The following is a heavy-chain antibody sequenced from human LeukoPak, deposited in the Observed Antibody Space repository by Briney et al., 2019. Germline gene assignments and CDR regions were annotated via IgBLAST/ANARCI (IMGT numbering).Heavy chain of an antibody. CDR3: AKFASGTMEDY. V-gene: IGHV3-33*06. Sequence: GRSLRLSCAASGFTFSSYGMHWVRRAPGKGLEWVAVIWYDGSNKYYADSVKGRFTISRDNSKNTLYLQMNSLRAEDTAVYYCAKFASGTMEDYWGQGTLVTVSS. CDR2: IWYDGSNK. CDR1: GFTFSSYG. J-gene: IGHJ4*02. D-gene: IGHD4/OR15-4a*01.